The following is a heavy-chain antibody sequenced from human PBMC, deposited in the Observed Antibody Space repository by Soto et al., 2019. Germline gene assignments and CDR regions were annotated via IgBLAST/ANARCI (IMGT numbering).Heavy chain of an antibody. D-gene: IGHD2-2*02. CDR2: INPSGGST. V-gene: IGHV1-46*01. CDR3: ARGARYCRSTSCYTYYYYYGMDV. Sequence: SVKVSCKASGYTFTSYYMHWVRQAPEQGLEWMGIINPSGGSTSYAQKFQGRVTMTRDTSTSTVYMELSSLRSEDTAVYYCARGARYCRSTSCYTYYYYYGMDVWGQGTTVTVSS. CDR1: GYTFTSYY. J-gene: IGHJ6*02.